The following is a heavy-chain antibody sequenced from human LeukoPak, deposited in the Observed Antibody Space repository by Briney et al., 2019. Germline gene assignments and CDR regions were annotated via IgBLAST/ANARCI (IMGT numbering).Heavy chain of an antibody. CDR2: VYYTGST. Sequence: SETLSLTCSVSGGSVSSYYWSWIRQPPGKGLEWIGYVYYTGSTNYNPSLKSRVTMFEDKSKNQFSLRLYSVTVADTAVYYCASHFAYSSSSYFDYWGQGSLVTVSS. J-gene: IGHJ4*02. V-gene: IGHV4-59*08. CDR1: GGSVSSYY. CDR3: ASHFAYSSSSYFDY. D-gene: IGHD6-6*01.